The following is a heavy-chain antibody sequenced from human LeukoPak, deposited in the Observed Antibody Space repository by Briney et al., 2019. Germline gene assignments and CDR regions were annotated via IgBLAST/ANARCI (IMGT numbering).Heavy chain of an antibody. V-gene: IGHV4-59*01. CDR2: IYYSGST. CDR1: GGSISSYY. CDR3: ARVERGSYEGKFDY. D-gene: IGHD1-26*01. J-gene: IGHJ4*02. Sequence: PSETLSLTCTVSGGSISSYYWSWIRQPPGKGLEWIGYIYYSGSTNYNPSLKSRVTISVDTSKNQFSLKLSSVTAADTAVYYCARVERGSYEGKFDYWGQGTLVSVSS.